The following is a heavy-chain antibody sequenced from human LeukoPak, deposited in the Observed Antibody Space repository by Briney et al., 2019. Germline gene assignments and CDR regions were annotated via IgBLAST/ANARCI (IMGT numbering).Heavy chain of an antibody. J-gene: IGHJ4*02. D-gene: IGHD6-19*01. V-gene: IGHV3-23*01. CDR3: AKDHGFYSSGWSPLFDY. CDR1: GFTFSSYA. CDR2: ISESGSAT. Sequence: GGSLTLSCAASGFTFSSYAMSWVGQAPGKGLEGVSIISESGSATYHADSVKGRLTISRDNSKNMVYLQMNSLRAEDTAVYYCAKDHGFYSSGWSPLFDYWGQGTLVTVSS.